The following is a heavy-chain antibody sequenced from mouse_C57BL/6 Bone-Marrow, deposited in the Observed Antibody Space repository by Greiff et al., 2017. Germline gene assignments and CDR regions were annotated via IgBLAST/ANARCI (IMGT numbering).Heavy chain of an antibody. J-gene: IGHJ2*01. CDR1: GYTFTSYW. CDR2: IHPSDSDT. Sequence: VQLQQPGAELVKPGASVKVSCKASGYTFTSYWMPWVKQRPGQGLEWIGRIHPSDSDTNYNHKFKGKATLTVDKSSSTAYMQLSSLTSEDSAVYYCAIGGVYYGRYFDYWGQGTTLTVSS. V-gene: IGHV1-74*01. CDR3: AIGGVYYGRYFDY. D-gene: IGHD2-1*01.